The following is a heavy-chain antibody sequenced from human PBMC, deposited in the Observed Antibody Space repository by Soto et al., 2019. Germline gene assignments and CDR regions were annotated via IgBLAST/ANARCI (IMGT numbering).Heavy chain of an antibody. J-gene: IGHJ6*03. CDR2: TYYRSKWYN. CDR3: ASSRFLEWSHYYYYYMDV. Sequence: SQTLSLTCAISGDSVSSNSAAWNWIRQSPSRGLVWLGRTYYRSKWYNDYAVSVKSRITINPDTSKNRFSLQLNSVTPEDTAVYYCASSRFLEWSHYYYYYMDVWGKGTTVTVSS. CDR1: GDSVSSNSAA. V-gene: IGHV6-1*01. D-gene: IGHD3-3*01.